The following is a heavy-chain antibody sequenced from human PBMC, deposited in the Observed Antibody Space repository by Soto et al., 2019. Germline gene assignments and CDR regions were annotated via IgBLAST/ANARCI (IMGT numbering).Heavy chain of an antibody. D-gene: IGHD2-15*01. Sequence: QVQLVQSGAEMKKPGASVKVSCKASGYTFTVSYIHWMRQAPGQGFEWMGWFNPNTGATHYAQKFQGRVTMTGDTSISTAYMELSRLRSDDTAVYYCAKEHRFCSGGSCAIDFWGQGTLVTVSS. J-gene: IGHJ4*02. CDR2: FNPNTGAT. CDR1: GYTFTVSY. CDR3: AKEHRFCSGGSCAIDF. V-gene: IGHV1-2*02.